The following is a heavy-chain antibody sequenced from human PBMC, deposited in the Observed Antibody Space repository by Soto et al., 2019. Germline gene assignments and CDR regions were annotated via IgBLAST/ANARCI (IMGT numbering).Heavy chain of an antibody. CDR1: GYTFTSYA. CDR2: INAGNGNT. V-gene: IGHV1-3*01. Sequence: ASVKVSCKASGYTFTSYAVHWVRQAPGQRLEWMGWINAGNGNTKYSQKFQGRVTITRDTSASTAYMELSSLRSEDTAVYYCARDPVFYSSGWYFDYWGQGTLVTVSS. CDR3: ARDPVFYSSGWYFDY. J-gene: IGHJ4*02. D-gene: IGHD6-19*01.